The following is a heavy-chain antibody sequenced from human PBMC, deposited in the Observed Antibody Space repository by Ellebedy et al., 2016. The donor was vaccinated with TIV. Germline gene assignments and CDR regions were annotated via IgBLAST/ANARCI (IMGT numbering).Heavy chain of an antibody. CDR2: VFHNGRT. Sequence: SETLSLXCTVSGVSISSNNWWSWVRQSPGNGLEWIGDVFHNGRTNYNPSLKSRVTISVEKSKNQFSLLLTSVTAADTAVYYCARLLTGYFNQYYDGMGVWGQGTTVSVSS. J-gene: IGHJ6*02. V-gene: IGHV4-4*02. CDR3: ARLLTGYFNQYYDGMGV. D-gene: IGHD3-9*01. CDR1: GVSISSNNW.